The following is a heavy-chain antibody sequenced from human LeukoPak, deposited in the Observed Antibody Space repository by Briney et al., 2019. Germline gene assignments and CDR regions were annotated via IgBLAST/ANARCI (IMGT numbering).Heavy chain of an antibody. CDR2: IHYSGST. J-gene: IGHJ4*02. Sequence: SESLSLTCTVSGGSISSSSYCWGWLRQRPGKGREWIRSIHYSGSTYYNSSLKTRVTISVDTSKKQISLKLSSVTAADTAVYYCARLYRRFGESDDYWGQGTLVTVSS. D-gene: IGHD3-10*01. CDR1: GGSISSSSYC. CDR3: ARLYRRFGESDDY. V-gene: IGHV4-39*01.